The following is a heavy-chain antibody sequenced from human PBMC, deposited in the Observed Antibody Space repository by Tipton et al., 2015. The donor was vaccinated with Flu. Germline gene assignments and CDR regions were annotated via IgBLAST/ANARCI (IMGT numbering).Heavy chain of an antibody. Sequence: TLSLTCTVSGYFIRSGYYWGWIRQPPGKGLEWIGTIYHRGSTYYNPSLKSRVTISVDTSKNQFSLKLTSVTATDTAVYYCTRGVVVGVTAPGSWGQGALVTVSS. D-gene: IGHD1-26*01. CDR1: GYFIRSGYY. V-gene: IGHV4-38-2*02. CDR3: TRGVVVGVTAPGS. J-gene: IGHJ5*02. CDR2: IYHRGST.